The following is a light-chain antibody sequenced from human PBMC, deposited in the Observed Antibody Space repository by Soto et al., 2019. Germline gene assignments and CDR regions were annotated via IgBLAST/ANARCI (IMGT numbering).Light chain of an antibody. J-gene: IGLJ1*01. CDR2: DDN. Sequence: QSVLTQPPSVSAAPGQKVTISCSGSSSNIGGNSVSWYQQLPGTAPKLLIYDDNKRPSGIPDRFSGSKSGTSATLGITGFQTGDEADYYCGSWDSSLSAYVFGTGTKXT. V-gene: IGLV1-51*01. CDR1: SSNIGGNS. CDR3: GSWDSSLSAYV.